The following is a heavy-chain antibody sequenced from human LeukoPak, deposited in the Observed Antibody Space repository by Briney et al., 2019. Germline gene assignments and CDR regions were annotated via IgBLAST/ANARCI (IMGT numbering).Heavy chain of an antibody. Sequence: SETLSLTCSVPVGSIRDYYWSWIRQPPGKGLEWIGYIYSSGSTSYNPSLKGQVTISLDTSKNQFSLKLSSVTAADTAVYYCARGNKYAGVFDYWGQGTLVTISS. CDR1: VGSIRDYY. V-gene: IGHV4-59*01. CDR2: IYSSGST. CDR3: ARGNKYAGVFDY. J-gene: IGHJ4*02. D-gene: IGHD1/OR15-1a*01.